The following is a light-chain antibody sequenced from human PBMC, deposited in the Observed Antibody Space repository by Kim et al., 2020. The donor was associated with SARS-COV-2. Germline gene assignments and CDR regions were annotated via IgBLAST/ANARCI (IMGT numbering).Light chain of an antibody. J-gene: IGKJ1*01. V-gene: IGKV3-15*01. CDR2: DAS. CDR1: QSVGSN. CDR3: QQSNNWPRT. Sequence: VSPGKRATLSCRASQSVGSNLAWYQQKPGQAPRLLIYDASTRATGIPARFSGSGSGTEFTLTISSLQSEDFAIYYCQQSNNWPRTFGHGTKVDIK.